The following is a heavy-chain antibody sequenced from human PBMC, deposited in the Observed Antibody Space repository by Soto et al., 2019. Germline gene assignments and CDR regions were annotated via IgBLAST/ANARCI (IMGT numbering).Heavy chain of an antibody. Sequence: QVHLQESGPGLVKPSETLSLTCSVSGDSISSGYWTWIRQPPGRGLEWIGYMYYSGSFNYNPSLECRVIISVDTSKNQFSLRLSSVTAADTAVYYCARAYYDTVGCGLDPWGQGALVTVSS. D-gene: IGHD3-22*01. J-gene: IGHJ5*02. CDR2: MYYSGSF. V-gene: IGHV4-59*01. CDR3: ARAYYDTVGCGLDP. CDR1: GDSISSGY.